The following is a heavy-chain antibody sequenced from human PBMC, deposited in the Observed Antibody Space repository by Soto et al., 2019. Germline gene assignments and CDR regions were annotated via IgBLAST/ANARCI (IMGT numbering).Heavy chain of an antibody. CDR3: AREGSSSWYPGVAFDY. CDR2: IYYSGST. J-gene: IGHJ4*02. D-gene: IGHD6-13*01. CDR1: GGSISSSSYY. Sequence: SETLSLTCTVSGGSISSSSYYWGWIRQPPGKGLEWIGSIYYSGSTYYNPSLKSRVTISVDTSKNQFSLKLSSVTAADTAVYYCAREGSSSWYPGVAFDYWGQGTLVTVSS. V-gene: IGHV4-39*02.